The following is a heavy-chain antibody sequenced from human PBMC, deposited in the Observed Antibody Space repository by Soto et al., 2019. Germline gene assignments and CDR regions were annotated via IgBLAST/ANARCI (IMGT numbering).Heavy chain of an antibody. CDR3: ARDLLPMTGTSNDAFVI. Sequence: QIQLVQSGAEVKKPGASVKVSCKASGYMFGNYGIIWVRQAPGQGLEWMAWISTYNGNTNYAQKLQGRVTMTTDSFTSTAYMELRSLRSDDTAVYYCARDLLPMTGTSNDAFVIWGQGTMVTVSS. D-gene: IGHD1-1*01. V-gene: IGHV1-18*04. CDR1: GYMFGNYG. CDR2: ISTYNGNT. J-gene: IGHJ3*02.